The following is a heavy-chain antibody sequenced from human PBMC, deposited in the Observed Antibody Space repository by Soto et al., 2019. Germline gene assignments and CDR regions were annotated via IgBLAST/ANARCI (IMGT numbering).Heavy chain of an antibody. CDR3: AKGSTRWLESLLHY. J-gene: IGHJ4*02. CDR1: GFTFNSFG. V-gene: IGHV3-30*18. Sequence: GGSLRLSCAASGFTFNSFGMHWVRHAPGKGLEWVALISNDGTNKYYADSVRGRFTISRDSSKNTVFLQMDSLRADDTAVYYCAKGSTRWLESLLHYWGQGTLVTVSS. CDR2: ISNDGTNK. D-gene: IGHD5-12*01.